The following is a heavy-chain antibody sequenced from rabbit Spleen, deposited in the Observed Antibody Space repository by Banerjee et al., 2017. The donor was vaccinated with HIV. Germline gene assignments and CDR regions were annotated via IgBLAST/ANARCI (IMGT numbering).Heavy chain of an antibody. D-gene: IGHD6-1*01. J-gene: IGHJ4*01. CDR2: IHAGNSGAS. Sequence: QEQLVESGGGLVQPEGSLTLTCTASGLSFSAGYFICWVRQAPGKGLEWIACIHAGNSGASYYATWAKGRFTVSKTSSTTVTLQMTSLTAADTATFFCARTGYDGYGLNLWGPGTLVTVS. V-gene: IGHV1S45*01. CDR1: GLSFSAGYF. CDR3: ARTGYDGYGLNL.